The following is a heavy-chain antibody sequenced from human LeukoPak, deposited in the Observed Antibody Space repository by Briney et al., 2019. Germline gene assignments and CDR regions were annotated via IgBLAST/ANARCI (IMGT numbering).Heavy chain of an antibody. CDR3: ARGYDSSAYYPFNY. J-gene: IGHJ4*02. D-gene: IGHD3-22*01. CDR1: GGSVSGYY. Sequence: SGTLSLTCAVYGGSVSGYYCGWIRQPPGKGLEWLGEINHSGSTNYNPSLKSRVTISVDTSKNQFSLKLSSVTAADTAVYYCARGYDSSAYYPFNYWGQGTLVTVSS. V-gene: IGHV4-34*01. CDR2: INHSGST.